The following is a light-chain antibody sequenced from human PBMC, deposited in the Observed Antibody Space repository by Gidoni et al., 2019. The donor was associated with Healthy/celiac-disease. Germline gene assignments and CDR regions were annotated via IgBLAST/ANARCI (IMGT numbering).Light chain of an antibody. CDR3: NSRDSSGNPL. Sequence: SELTQDPAESVALGQTVRITCQGDSLRSYYASWYQQKPGQAPVLVIYGKNNRPSGIPDRFSGSSSGNTASLTITGAQAEDEADYYCNSRDSSGNPLFGGGTKLTVL. J-gene: IGLJ2*01. CDR1: SLRSYY. V-gene: IGLV3-19*01. CDR2: GKN.